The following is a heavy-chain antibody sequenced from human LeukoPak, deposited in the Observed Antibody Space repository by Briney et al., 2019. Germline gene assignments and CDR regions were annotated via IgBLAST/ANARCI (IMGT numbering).Heavy chain of an antibody. CDR3: ARDGYYDSSGYYG. D-gene: IGHD3-22*01. Sequence: SETLSLTCTVSGDSISSSSFFWGWIRQPPGKGLEWIGAVYSENTYYNPSLKSRVTISVDTSKNQFSLKLSSVTAADTAVYYCARDGYYDSSGYYGWGQGTLVTVSS. CDR2: VYSENT. V-gene: IGHV4-39*07. J-gene: IGHJ4*02. CDR1: GDSISSSSFF.